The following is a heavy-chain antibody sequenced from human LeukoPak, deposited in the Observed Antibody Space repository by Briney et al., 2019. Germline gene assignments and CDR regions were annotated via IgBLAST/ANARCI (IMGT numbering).Heavy chain of an antibody. D-gene: IGHD3-10*01. CDR3: AKDIGPPAFGEPFDY. J-gene: IGHJ4*02. V-gene: IGHV3-9*01. CDR2: INWSGEIT. Sequence: GGSLRLSCAASGVGFDDYAIDWVRHAPGEGLGWVSGINWSGEITHYADSVKGRLTITRDNAKKSLYLQINSLRRDDTASYYCAKDIGPPAFGEPFDYWGQGTLVTVSS. CDR1: GVGFDDYA.